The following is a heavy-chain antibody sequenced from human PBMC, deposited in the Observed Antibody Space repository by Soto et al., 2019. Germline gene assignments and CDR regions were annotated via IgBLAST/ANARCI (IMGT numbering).Heavy chain of an antibody. CDR3: TRDYYDSSGYYALFDY. Sequence: GGSLRLSCAASGFTFSSYSMNWVRQAPGKGLEWVSYISSSSSTIYYADTVKGRFTISRDNAKNSLYLQINSLRVEDTAVFYCTRDYYDSSGYYALFDYWGQGTLVTVSS. V-gene: IGHV3-48*01. D-gene: IGHD3-22*01. J-gene: IGHJ4*01. CDR1: GFTFSSYS. CDR2: ISSSSSTI.